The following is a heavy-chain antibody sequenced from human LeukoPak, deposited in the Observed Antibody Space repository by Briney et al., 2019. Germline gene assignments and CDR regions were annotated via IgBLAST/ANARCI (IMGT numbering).Heavy chain of an antibody. CDR3: ARLVPYYYDSSGAFDY. J-gene: IGHJ4*02. Sequence: GESLKISCKGSGYSFTSYWIGWVRQMPGKGLEWMGIIYPGDSDTRYSPSFQGQVTTSADKSISTAYLQWSSLKASDTAMYYCARLVPYYYDSSGAFDYWGQGTLVTVSS. CDR2: IYPGDSDT. V-gene: IGHV5-51*01. D-gene: IGHD3-22*01. CDR1: GYSFTSYW.